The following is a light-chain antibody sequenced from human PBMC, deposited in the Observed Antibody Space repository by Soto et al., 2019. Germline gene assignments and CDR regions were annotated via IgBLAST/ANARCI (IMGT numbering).Light chain of an antibody. J-gene: IGKJ2*01. Sequence: EIVMTQSPATLSVSPGERATLSCRASQSVSSNLAWYQQKPGQAPRLLIYCPSTRATGIPARFSGSGSGTEFTLTISSLQSEDFAVYYCQQYNNWPPDTFGQGTKLEIK. CDR2: CPS. CDR3: QQYNNWPPDT. V-gene: IGKV3-15*01. CDR1: QSVSSN.